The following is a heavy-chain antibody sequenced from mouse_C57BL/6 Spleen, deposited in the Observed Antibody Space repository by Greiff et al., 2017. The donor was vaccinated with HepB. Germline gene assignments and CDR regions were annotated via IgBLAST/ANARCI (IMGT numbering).Heavy chain of an antibody. Sequence: VQLQQSGAELVKPGASVQISCKASGYAFSSYWMNWVKQRPGKGLEWIGQIYPGDGDTNYNGKFKGKSTLTADKPSSSAYMQLSSLTSEDSAVYFCARSYYYGSYWYFDVWGTGTTVTVSS. CDR2: IYPGDGDT. D-gene: IGHD1-1*01. CDR3: ARSYYYGSYWYFDV. CDR1: GYAFSSYW. V-gene: IGHV1-80*01. J-gene: IGHJ1*03.